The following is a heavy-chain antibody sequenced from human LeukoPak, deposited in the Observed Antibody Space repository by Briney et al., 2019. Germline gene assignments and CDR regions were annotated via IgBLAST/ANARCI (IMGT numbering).Heavy chain of an antibody. J-gene: IGHJ4*02. Sequence: GESLKISCKGSGYSFTSYWIGWVRQTPGKGLEWMGIIYPGDSDTRYSPSFQGQVTISADKSISTAYLQWSSLKASDTAMYYCARRYCSGGSCYYYFDYWGQGTLVTVSS. D-gene: IGHD2-15*01. CDR2: IYPGDSDT. V-gene: IGHV5-51*01. CDR3: ARRYCSGGSCYYYFDY. CDR1: GYSFTSYW.